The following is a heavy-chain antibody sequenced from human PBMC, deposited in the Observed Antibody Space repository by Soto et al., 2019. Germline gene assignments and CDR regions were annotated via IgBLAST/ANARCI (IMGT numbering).Heavy chain of an antibody. Sequence: QVQLVQSGAEVKKPGSSVKVSCKASGGTFSSYAISWVRQAPGQGLEWMGGIIPIFGTANYAQKFQGRVTITADESTSTAYMELSSLRSEDTAVYYCARGVVLVPAAIDWFDPWGQGTLVTVSS. CDR2: IIPIFGTA. J-gene: IGHJ5*02. CDR3: ARGVVLVPAAIDWFDP. D-gene: IGHD2-2*01. V-gene: IGHV1-69*12. CDR1: GGTFSSYA.